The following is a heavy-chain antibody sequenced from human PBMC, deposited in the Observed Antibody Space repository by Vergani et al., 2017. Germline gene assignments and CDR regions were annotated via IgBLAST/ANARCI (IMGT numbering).Heavy chain of an antibody. J-gene: IGHJ4*02. CDR1: GFTFSSYA. D-gene: IGHD1-26*01. CDR3: ATGSGSYRLGNFDY. Sequence: EVQLLESGGGLVQPGGSLRLSCAASGFTFSSYAMNWVRQAPGKGLEWVSGISGSVGGTYYADSVKGRFTISRDNSKNTLYLQMNSLRAEDTAVYYCATGSGSYRLGNFDYWGQGILVTVSS. V-gene: IGHV3-23*01. CDR2: ISGSVGGT.